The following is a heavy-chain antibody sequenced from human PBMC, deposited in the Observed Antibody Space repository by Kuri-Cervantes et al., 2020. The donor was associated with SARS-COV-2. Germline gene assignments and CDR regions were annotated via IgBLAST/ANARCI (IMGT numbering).Heavy chain of an antibody. CDR1: GFTFSDYS. D-gene: IGHD6-6*01. CDR3: ARDHIGARRRGDIDY. Sequence: ETLSLTCAASGFTFSDYSMNWVRQAPGKGLEWLSSISSSGSYKYYADSVKGRFTISRDNAKNFLYLQMNSLRADDTAVYYCARDHIGARRRGDIDYWGKGTLVTVSS. V-gene: IGHV3-21*01. J-gene: IGHJ4*02. CDR2: ISSSGSYK.